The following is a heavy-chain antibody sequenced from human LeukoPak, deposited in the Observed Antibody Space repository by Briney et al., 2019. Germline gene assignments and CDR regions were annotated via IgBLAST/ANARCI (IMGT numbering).Heavy chain of an antibody. CDR1: GYTFSSYG. D-gene: IGHD1-26*01. V-gene: IGHV3-30*02. J-gene: IGHJ6*03. Sequence: GGSLRLSCAASGYTFSSYGMPWVRPAPGKGLEWVAFIRYAGSNKYYADSMKRRFTICRDNSTNTLYMQINSLRAEDTAVDYCANLYSGSSPGVYYYCMDVWGKGTTVTISS. CDR2: IRYAGSNK. CDR3: ANLYSGSSPGVYYYCMDV.